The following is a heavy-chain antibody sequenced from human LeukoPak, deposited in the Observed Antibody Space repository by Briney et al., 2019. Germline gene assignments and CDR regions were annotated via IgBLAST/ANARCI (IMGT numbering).Heavy chain of an antibody. CDR2: IKEDGSAK. J-gene: IGHJ4*02. D-gene: IGHD1-1*01. V-gene: IGHV3-7*01. Sequence: PGGSLRLSCVVSGLTFSNYWMIWVRQAPGKGLDSVAIIKEDGSAKYYLDSVKGRFTISRDNAKNSLYLEMNSLRAEDMAVYYCARDYWRSIDHWGQGTLVTVSS. CDR3: ARDYWRSIDH. CDR1: GLTFSNYW.